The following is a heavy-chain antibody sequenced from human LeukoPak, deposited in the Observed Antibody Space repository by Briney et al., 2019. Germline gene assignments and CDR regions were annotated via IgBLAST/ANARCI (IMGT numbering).Heavy chain of an antibody. Sequence: GGSLRLSCAASGFDFSRSDMHWVRQVTGKGLEWVSGIGTAYDTFYPDSVKGRFTISRENGKNSLYLQMNSLRAEDTAVYYCARGLSGLEWLSFDYWGQGTLVTVSS. D-gene: IGHD3-3*01. V-gene: IGHV3-13*01. CDR1: GFDFSRSD. CDR3: ARGLSGLEWLSFDY. CDR2: IGTAYDT. J-gene: IGHJ4*02.